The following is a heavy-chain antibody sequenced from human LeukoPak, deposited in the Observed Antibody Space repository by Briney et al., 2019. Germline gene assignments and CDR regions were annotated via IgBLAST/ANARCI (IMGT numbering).Heavy chain of an antibody. V-gene: IGHV3-23*01. J-gene: IGHJ5*02. CDR3: AKDVGGYYDSSGYSPFDP. Sequence: GGSLMLSCAASGFTFSSYAMSWVRQAPGKGLEWVSAISGSGGSTYYADSVKGRFTISRDNSKNTLYLQMNSLRAEDTAVYYCAKDVGGYYDSSGYSPFDPWGQGTLVTVSS. CDR2: ISGSGGST. CDR1: GFTFSSYA. D-gene: IGHD3-22*01.